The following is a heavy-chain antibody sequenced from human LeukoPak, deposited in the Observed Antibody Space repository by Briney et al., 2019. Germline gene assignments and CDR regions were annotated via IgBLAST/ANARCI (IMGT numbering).Heavy chain of an antibody. D-gene: IGHD3-9*01. J-gene: IGHJ5*02. V-gene: IGHV4-39*07. CDR2: IYYKGYT. CDR3: ARDRGYYDILTGYYTGCFDP. Sequence: PSETLSLTCTVSGGSISNSSFYWGWIRQPPGKGLEWIGTIYYKGYTFYNSSLKSRVILSVDTSKNQFSLKVTSVTAADTAVYYCARDRGYYDILTGYYTGCFDPWGQGTLVTVSS. CDR1: GGSISNSSFY.